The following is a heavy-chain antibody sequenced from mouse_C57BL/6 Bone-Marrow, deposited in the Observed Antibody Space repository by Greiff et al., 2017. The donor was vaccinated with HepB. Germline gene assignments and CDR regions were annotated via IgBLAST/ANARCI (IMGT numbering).Heavy chain of an antibody. Sequence: VQLQQSGAELVRPGASVKLSCTASGFNIKDDYMHWVKQRPEQGLEWIGWIDPENGDTEYASKFQGKATITADTSSNTAYLQLSSLTSEDTAVYYCTTTVVAPTFYFDYWGQGTTLTGSS. D-gene: IGHD1-1*01. V-gene: IGHV14-4*01. CDR2: IDPENGDT. J-gene: IGHJ2*01. CDR3: TTTVVAPTFYFDY. CDR1: GFNIKDDY.